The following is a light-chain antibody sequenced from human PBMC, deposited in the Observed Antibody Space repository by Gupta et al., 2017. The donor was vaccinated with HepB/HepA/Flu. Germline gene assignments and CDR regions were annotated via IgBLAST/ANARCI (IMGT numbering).Light chain of an antibody. CDR3: CSYAGGHTWV. Sequence: QSALTQPRSVSGSPGQSVTISCTGTSSDVGAYKHVSWYQQYPGKAPKVMIYEVSDRPSGVPDRFSGSKSGNTAFLTISGLQADDEAIYYCCSYAGGHTWVFGGGTKLTVL. J-gene: IGLJ3*02. CDR1: SSDVGAYKH. CDR2: EVS. V-gene: IGLV2-11*01.